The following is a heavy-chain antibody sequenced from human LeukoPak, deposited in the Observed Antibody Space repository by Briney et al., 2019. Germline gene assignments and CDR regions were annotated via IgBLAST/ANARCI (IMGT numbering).Heavy chain of an antibody. CDR1: GGSISSDDYS. J-gene: IGHJ6*02. D-gene: IGHD2-2*02. CDR3: ARGTRYCTNTSCYKTAMDV. CDR2: IYYSGST. V-gene: IGHV4-30-4*01. Sequence: SETLSLTCTVSGGSISSDDYSWSWIRQPPEKGLEWIGYIYYSGSTYYNASLRSRITISVDTSKNQFSLKLSSVTAADTAVYFCARGTRYCTNTSCYKTAMDVWGQGTTVTVSS.